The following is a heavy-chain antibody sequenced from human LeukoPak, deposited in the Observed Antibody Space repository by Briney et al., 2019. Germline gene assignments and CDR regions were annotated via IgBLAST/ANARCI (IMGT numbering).Heavy chain of an antibody. CDR2: IYYSGST. Sequence: SETLSLTCTVSGGSISSSTYHWGWIRQPPGKGLEWIGIIYYSGSTYYNPSLKSRLTISVDTSKNQFSLKLNSVTAADTAVYYCVSLIVRYFDYWGQGTLVTVSS. J-gene: IGHJ4*02. CDR1: GGSISSSTYH. D-gene: IGHD2/OR15-2a*01. CDR3: VSLIVRYFDY. V-gene: IGHV4-39*01.